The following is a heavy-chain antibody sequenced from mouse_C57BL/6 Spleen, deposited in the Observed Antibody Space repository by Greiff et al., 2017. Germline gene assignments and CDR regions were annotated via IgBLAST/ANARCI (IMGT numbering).Heavy chain of an antibody. CDR2: IDPSDSET. V-gene: IGHV1-52*01. Sequence: QVQLQQPGAELVRPGSSVKLSCKASGYTFTSYWMHWVKQRPIQGLEWIGNIDPSDSETHYNQKFKDKATLTVDKSSSTAYMQLSSLTSEDSAVYYCARGGYYYGSSYVGWYFDVWGTGTTGTVAS. CDR3: ARGGYYYGSSYVGWYFDV. D-gene: IGHD1-1*01. CDR1: GYTFTSYW. J-gene: IGHJ1*03.